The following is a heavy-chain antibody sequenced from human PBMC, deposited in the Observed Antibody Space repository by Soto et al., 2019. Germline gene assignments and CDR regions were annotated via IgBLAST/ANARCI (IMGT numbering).Heavy chain of an antibody. D-gene: IGHD3-10*01. V-gene: IGHV3-30-3*01. CDR1: GFTFSSYA. Sequence: QVQLVESGGGVVQPGRSLRLSCAASGFTFSSYAMHWVRQAPGKGLEWVAVISYDGSNKYYADSVKGRFTISRDNSQNTLYLQLNSLRAEDTAVYYCARDPGMMWFGEVGSAFDIWGQGTMVTVSS. J-gene: IGHJ3*02. CDR3: ARDPGMMWFGEVGSAFDI. CDR2: ISYDGSNK.